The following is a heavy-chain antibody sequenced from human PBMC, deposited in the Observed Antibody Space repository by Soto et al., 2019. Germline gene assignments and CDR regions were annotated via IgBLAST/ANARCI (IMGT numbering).Heavy chain of an antibody. CDR1: GVAISRGGYS. V-gene: IGHV4-30-2*01. D-gene: IGHD3-3*01. CDR3: ARAPETPTIFGVALPYFFDS. CDR2: IYHSGST. Sequence: SETLSLTCAVSGVAISRGGYSWSWFRQPPGKGLVWIGYIYHSGSTYYNPSLKSRVTISVDRSKNQFSLKLSSVTAADTAFYYCARAPETPTIFGVALPYFFDSWGQGTLVTVSS. J-gene: IGHJ4*02.